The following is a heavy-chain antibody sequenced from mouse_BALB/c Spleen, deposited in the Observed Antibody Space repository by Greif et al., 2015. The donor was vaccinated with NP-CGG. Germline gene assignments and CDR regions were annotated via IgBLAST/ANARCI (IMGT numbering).Heavy chain of an antibody. V-gene: IGHV1S81*02. CDR2: INPSNGRT. J-gene: IGHJ3*01. CDR3: AREDAKYYGSSYVWVAY. D-gene: IGHD1-1*01. CDR1: GYTFTSYW. Sequence: VQLVESGAELVKPGASVKLSCKASGYTFTSYWMHWVKQRPGQGLEWIGEINPSNGRTNYNEKFKSKATLTVDKSSSTAYMQLSSLTSEDSVVYYCAREDAKYYGSSYVWVAYWGQGTLVTLSA.